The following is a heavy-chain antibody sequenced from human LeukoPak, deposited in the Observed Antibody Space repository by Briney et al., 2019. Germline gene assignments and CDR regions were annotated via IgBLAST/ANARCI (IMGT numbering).Heavy chain of an antibody. CDR2: IDSDGSTT. V-gene: IGHV3-74*01. D-gene: IGHD3-10*01. CDR3: ASTLLWFGEQSHYYYYMDV. J-gene: IGHJ6*03. CDR1: GFTFSSYW. Sequence: SGGSLRLSCAASGFTFSSYWMHWVRQVPGKGLVWVSRIDSDGSTTTYADFVKGRFTISRDNAKNTLYLQMNSLRAEDTAVYYCASTLLWFGEQSHYYYYMDVWGKGTTVTVSS.